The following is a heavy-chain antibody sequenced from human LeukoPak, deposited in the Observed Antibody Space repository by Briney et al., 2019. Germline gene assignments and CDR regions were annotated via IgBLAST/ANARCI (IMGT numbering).Heavy chain of an antibody. CDR2: IKQDGGEK. CDR3: ATDSRIVGATGACDI. D-gene: IGHD1-26*01. CDR1: RFTFSSYW. J-gene: IGHJ3*02. V-gene: IGHV3-7*01. Sequence: PGGSLRLSCAASRFTFSSYWMSWVRQAPGKGLEWVANIKQDGGEKNYVDSVKGRFTISRDNAKNSLYLQMNTLRAEDTAVYYCATDSRIVGATGACDIWGQGTMVTVSS.